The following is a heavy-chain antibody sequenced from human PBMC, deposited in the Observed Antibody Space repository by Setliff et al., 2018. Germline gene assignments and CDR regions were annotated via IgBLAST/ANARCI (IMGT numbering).Heavy chain of an antibody. J-gene: IGHJ6*03. Sequence: SETLSLTCTVSGGSLSGSLRGYAVFWGWIRQSPGKELEWIGSAYYNGDSYYNPSLKSRVTMSVDTSRNQFSLHLISVTAADTAVYYCARHVGTRSRGYNYYYYFMDVWGKGTTGTV. CDR3: ARHVGTRSRGYNYYYYFMDV. CDR2: AYYNGDS. V-gene: IGHV4-39*01. D-gene: IGHD3-10*01. CDR1: GGSLSGSLRGYAVF.